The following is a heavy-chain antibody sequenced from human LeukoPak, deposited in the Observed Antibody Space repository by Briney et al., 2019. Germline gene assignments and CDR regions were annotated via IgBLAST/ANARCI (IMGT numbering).Heavy chain of an antibody. CDR3: ARDSSFWGGYFAKGLDY. CDR1: GYTFTNYY. D-gene: IGHD3-3*01. Sequence: ASVKVSCKASGYTFTNYYMHWVRQAPGQGLEWMGIINPSGGRTTYAQKFQGRVTMTRDMSTTTVYMELSSLRSEDTAVYYCARDSSFWGGYFAKGLDYWGQGTQVTVSS. CDR2: INPSGGRT. J-gene: IGHJ4*02. V-gene: IGHV1-46*01.